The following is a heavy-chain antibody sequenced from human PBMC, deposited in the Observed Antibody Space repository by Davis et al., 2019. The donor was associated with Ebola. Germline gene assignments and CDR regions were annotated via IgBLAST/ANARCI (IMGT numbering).Heavy chain of an antibody. Sequence: MPSETLSLTCTVSGGSISSYYWSWIRQPPGKGLEWIGYIYYSGTTHYNPSLKSRVTISVDTSKNQFSLKLSSVTDAGTAVYYCARVNYDFWSGYYSGTWFDPWGQGTLVTVSS. CDR3: ARVNYDFWSGYYSGTWFDP. D-gene: IGHD3-3*01. CDR2: IYYSGTT. J-gene: IGHJ5*02. V-gene: IGHV4-59*01. CDR1: GGSISSYY.